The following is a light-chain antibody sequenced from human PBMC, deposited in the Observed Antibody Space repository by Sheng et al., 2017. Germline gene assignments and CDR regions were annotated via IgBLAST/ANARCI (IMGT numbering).Light chain of an antibody. J-gene: IGLJ1*01. CDR1: KLGDKY. CDR3: QAWDSSTRV. Sequence: SYELTQPPSVSVSPGQTASITCSGDKLGDKYGCWYQQKPGQSPVLVIYQDSKRPSGIPERFSGSNSGNTATLTISGTQAMDEADYYCQAWDSSTRVFGTGTKVTVL. CDR2: QDS. V-gene: IGLV3-1*01.